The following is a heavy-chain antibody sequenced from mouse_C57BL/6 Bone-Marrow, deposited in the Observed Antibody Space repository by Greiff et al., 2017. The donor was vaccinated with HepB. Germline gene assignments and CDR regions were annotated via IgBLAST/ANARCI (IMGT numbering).Heavy chain of an antibody. CDR1: GFTFSDYY. V-gene: IGHV5-12*01. J-gene: IGHJ4*01. CDR2: ISNGGGST. Sequence: EVKLVESGGGLVQPGGSLKLSCAASGFTFSDYYMYWVRQTPEKRLEWVAYISNGGGSTYYPDTVKGRFTISRDNAKNTLYLQMSRLKSEDTAMYYCARRRYYYAMDYWGQGTSVTVSS. CDR3: ARRRYYYAMDY.